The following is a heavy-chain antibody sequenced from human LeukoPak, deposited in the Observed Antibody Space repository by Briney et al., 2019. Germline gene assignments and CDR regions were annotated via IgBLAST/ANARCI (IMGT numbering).Heavy chain of an antibody. D-gene: IGHD3-10*01. CDR1: GFTFSSYA. CDR3: AREKRGVRGVIINSHFDY. CDR2: ISYDGSNK. J-gene: IGHJ4*02. V-gene: IGHV3-30-3*01. Sequence: GGSLRLSCAASGFTFSSYAMHWVRQAPGKGLEWVAVISYDGSNKYYADSVKGRFTISRDNSKNTLYLQMNSLRAEDTAVYYYAREKRGVRGVIINSHFDYWGQGTLVTVSS.